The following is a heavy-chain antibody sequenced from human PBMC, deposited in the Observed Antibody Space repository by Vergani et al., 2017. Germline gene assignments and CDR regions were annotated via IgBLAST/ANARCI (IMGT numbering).Heavy chain of an antibody. J-gene: IGHJ3*01. V-gene: IGHV3-48*01. D-gene: IGHD2-2*01. CDR3: AREYSSTSGRAFDF. Sequence: EVPLLESGGGLVQPGGSLRLTCAASEFTFSNYAMNWVRQAPGKGLEWVSFVSTGTKIQSYAESVKGRFTISRDSAKNSLYLQMDSLMAEETAVYYCAREYSSTSGRAFDFWGQGTKVTVSS. CDR2: VSTGTKIQ. CDR1: EFTFSNYA.